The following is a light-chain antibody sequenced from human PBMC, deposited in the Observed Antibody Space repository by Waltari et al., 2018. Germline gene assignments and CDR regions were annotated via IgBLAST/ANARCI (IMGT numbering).Light chain of an antibody. J-gene: IGLJ3*02. CDR3: SSYTSSSTWV. Sequence: QSALTQPASVSGSPGQSITISCTGTSSDVGSYNYVSWYQQHPGKAPKLMIYDVNKRPSGFSNRFSGSKSANTASLTISGFQAEDEADYYCSSYTSSSTWVFGGGTKLTVL. V-gene: IGLV2-14*03. CDR2: DVN. CDR1: SSDVGSYNY.